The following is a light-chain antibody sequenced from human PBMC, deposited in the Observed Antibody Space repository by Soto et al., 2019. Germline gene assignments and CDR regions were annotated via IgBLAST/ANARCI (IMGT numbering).Light chain of an antibody. Sequence: QSVLTQPASVSGCPGQSIAISCTGTSSDVGGYNYVSWYQQHPGKAPKLMIYDVNNRPSGVSNRFSGSKSGNTASLTISGLQAEDEADYYCCSYTTSSTYVFGTGTKVTVL. CDR1: SSDVGGYNY. CDR2: DVN. V-gene: IGLV2-14*03. J-gene: IGLJ1*01. CDR3: CSYTTSSTYV.